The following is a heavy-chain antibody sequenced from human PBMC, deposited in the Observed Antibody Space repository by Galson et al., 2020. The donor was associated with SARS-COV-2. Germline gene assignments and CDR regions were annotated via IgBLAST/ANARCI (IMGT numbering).Heavy chain of an antibody. CDR2: IYPSDSDT. V-gene: IGHV5-51*01. D-gene: IGHD5-12*01. CDR3: ARGRDGYRSPFDY. J-gene: IGHJ4*02. Sequence: GESLKISCKGSGYSFANSWIAWVRQMPGNGLEWMGNIYPSDSDTRYSPSFRGQVTISAEKSINTAYLQWSSLKASDTAMYYCARGRDGYRSPFDYWGQGSLVTVSS. CDR1: GYSFANSW.